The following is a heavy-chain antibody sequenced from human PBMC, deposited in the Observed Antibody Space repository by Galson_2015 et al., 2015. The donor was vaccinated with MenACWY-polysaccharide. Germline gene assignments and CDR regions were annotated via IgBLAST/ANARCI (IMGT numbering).Heavy chain of an antibody. CDR1: GFSFNTYW. CDR2: INADGSAT. D-gene: IGHD2-15*01. Sequence: SLRLSCAASGFSFNTYWMHWVRHAPGKGLVWVSRINADGSATGYADSVRGRFTISRDNAKNTLYLEMNSLRAEDTAVYYCTKAGAKYCSGSSCYFNWFDPWGQGTTVTVSS. CDR3: TKAGAKYCSGSSCYFNWFDP. V-gene: IGHV3-74*01. J-gene: IGHJ5*01.